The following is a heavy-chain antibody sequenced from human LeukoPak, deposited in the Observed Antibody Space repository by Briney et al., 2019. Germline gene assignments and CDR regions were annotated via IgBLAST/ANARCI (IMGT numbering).Heavy chain of an antibody. CDR1: GGSISSGSYY. V-gene: IGHV4-61*02. CDR3: ARDPSWEWNWFDP. Sequence: SETLSLTCTVSGGSISSGSYYWSWIRQPAGKGLEWIGRIYTSGSTNYNPSLKSRVTISVDTSKNQFSLKLSSVTAADTAVYYCARDPSWEWNWFDPWGQGTLVTVSS. CDR2: IYTSGST. J-gene: IGHJ5*02. D-gene: IGHD3-3*01.